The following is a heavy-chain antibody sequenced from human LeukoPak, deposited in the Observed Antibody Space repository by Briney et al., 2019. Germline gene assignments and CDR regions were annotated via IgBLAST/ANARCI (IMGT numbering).Heavy chain of an antibody. CDR3: ARSLRAAPITAGDY. CDR2: INHSGST. D-gene: IGHD6-19*01. Sequence: SETLSLTCTVSGGSISSSSYYWSWIRQPPGKGLEWIGEINHSGSTNYNPSLKSRVTISVDTSKNQFSLKLSSVTAADTAVYYCARSLRAAPITAGDYWGQGTLVAVSS. J-gene: IGHJ4*02. V-gene: IGHV4-39*07. CDR1: GGSISSSSYY.